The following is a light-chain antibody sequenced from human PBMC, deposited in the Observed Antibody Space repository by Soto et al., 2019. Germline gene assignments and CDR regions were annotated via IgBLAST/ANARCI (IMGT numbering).Light chain of an antibody. Sequence: QSALTQPASVSGSPGQSITISCTGASNDVGGYNYVSWYQQHPGKAPKLMICDVSNRPSGVSNRFSGSKSGNTASLTISGLQAEDEADYYCSSYTSSSTVVFGGGTKVTVL. CDR3: SSYTSSSTVV. CDR1: SNDVGGYNY. V-gene: IGLV2-14*01. J-gene: IGLJ2*01. CDR2: DVS.